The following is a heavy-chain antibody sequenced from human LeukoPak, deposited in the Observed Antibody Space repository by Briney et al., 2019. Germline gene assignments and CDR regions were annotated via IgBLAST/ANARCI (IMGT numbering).Heavy chain of an antibody. J-gene: IGHJ3*02. CDR3: AKDISKSGGSGRGDAFDI. CDR1: GLTFSSYG. CDR2: VSYDRSNK. Sequence: GRSLRLSCAASGLTFSSYGMHWVRQAPGKGLEWVAVVSYDRSNKYYADSVKGRFTISRDNSKNTLYLQMNSLRAEDTAVYYCAKDISKSGGSGRGDAFDIWGQGTMVTVSS. V-gene: IGHV3-30*18. D-gene: IGHD3-10*01.